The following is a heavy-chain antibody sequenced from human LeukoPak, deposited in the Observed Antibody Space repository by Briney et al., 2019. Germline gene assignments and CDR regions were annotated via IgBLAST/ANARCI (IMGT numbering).Heavy chain of an antibody. CDR1: GFAFNKFG. Sequence: GGYLRLSCAASGFAFNKFGMHWVRQAPGKGLEWVAHINEDGSEIYYVDPVKGRFTISRDDAKNSLYLQMNSLRVEDTAVYYCSRVTYCYRSGTCFNPGALADYWGQGTLVTVSS. J-gene: IGHJ4*02. V-gene: IGHV3-7*01. CDR2: INEDGSEI. D-gene: IGHD3-10*01. CDR3: SRVTYCYRSGTCFNPGALADY.